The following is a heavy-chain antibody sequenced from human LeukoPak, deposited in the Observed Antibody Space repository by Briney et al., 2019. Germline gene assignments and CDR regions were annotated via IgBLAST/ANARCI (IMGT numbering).Heavy chain of an antibody. V-gene: IGHV5-51*01. CDR1: GYSFTSYW. D-gene: IGHD3-22*01. CDR2: IYPGDSDA. Sequence: KLGESLKISCKGSGYSFTSYWIGWVRQMPGKGLKWMGIIYPGDSDARYSPSFQGQVTISADKSISTAYLQWSSLKASDTAMYYCARPYDSSGPASAFDIWGQGTMVTVSS. CDR3: ARPYDSSGPASAFDI. J-gene: IGHJ3*02.